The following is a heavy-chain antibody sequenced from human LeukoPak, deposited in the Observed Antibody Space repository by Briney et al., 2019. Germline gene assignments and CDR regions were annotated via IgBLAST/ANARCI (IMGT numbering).Heavy chain of an antibody. J-gene: IGHJ3*02. CDR1: GFTFSSYA. CDR3: ARGRFGELYDAFDI. D-gene: IGHD3-10*01. V-gene: IGHV3-30-3*01. CDR2: ISYDGSNK. Sequence: GRSLTLSCAASGFTFSSYAMHWVRQAPGKGLEWVAVISYDGSNKYYADSVKGRFTISRDNSKDTLYLQMNSLRAEDTAVYYWARGRFGELYDAFDIWGQGTMVTVSS.